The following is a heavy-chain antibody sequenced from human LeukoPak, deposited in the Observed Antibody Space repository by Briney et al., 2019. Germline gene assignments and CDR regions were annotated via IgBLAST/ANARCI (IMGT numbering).Heavy chain of an antibody. D-gene: IGHD2-2*01. J-gene: IGHJ4*02. V-gene: IGHV3-23*01. CDR3: AKPGASGYYDY. CDR1: GFSFSTYA. Sequence: GSLRLFCAASGFSFSTYAMSWVRQAPRKGLEWVSGIGGSGGTTYYADSLKGRFTISRDNSKDTLYLQINNLRDEDTAVYYRAKPGASGYYDYWGQGTRVSVSS. CDR2: IGGSGGTT.